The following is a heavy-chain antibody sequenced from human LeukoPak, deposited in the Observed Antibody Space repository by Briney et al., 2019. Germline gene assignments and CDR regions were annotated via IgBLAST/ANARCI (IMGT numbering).Heavy chain of an antibody. J-gene: IGHJ4*02. CDR1: GFTFISYS. D-gene: IGHD5-18*01. CDR3: AKEYGYTYGEFDY. V-gene: IGHV3-21*04. CDR2: ISSSSSYI. Sequence: GGSLRLSCAASGFTFISYSMNWVRQAPGKGLEWVSSISSSSSYIYYADSVKGRFTISRDNSKNTLYLQMNSLRAEDTAVYYCAKEYGYTYGEFDYWGQGTLVTVSS.